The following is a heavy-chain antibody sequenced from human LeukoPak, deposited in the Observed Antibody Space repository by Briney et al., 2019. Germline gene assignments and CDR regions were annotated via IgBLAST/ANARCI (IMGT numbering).Heavy chain of an antibody. CDR3: AKRLTGNIRCFDY. J-gene: IGHJ4*02. CDR1: GFTFSRYA. Sequence: GGSLRLSCAASGFTFSRYAMSWVRQAPGKGLEWVSSISGDRSTTYYADSVKGRFAISRDNSKNTLYLQMNSLRAEDTAVYYCAKRLTGNIRCFDYWGQGTLVTVSS. V-gene: IGHV3-23*01. CDR2: ISGDRSTT. D-gene: IGHD3-9*01.